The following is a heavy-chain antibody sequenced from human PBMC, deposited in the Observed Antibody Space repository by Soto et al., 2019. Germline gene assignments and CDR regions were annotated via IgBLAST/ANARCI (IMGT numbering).Heavy chain of an antibody. CDR1: GYTFTSYG. V-gene: IGHV1-18*01. D-gene: IGHD1-26*01. J-gene: IGHJ4*02. CDR3: AIDRGSYGLDY. Sequence: QVQLVQSGAEVKKPGASVKVSCKASGYTFTSYGISWVRQAPGQGLEWMGWISANNGNTNYVQKLQARVTMTTVATTSIAYMELRSLRYDDTTVYYFAIDRGSYGLDYWGQGALVTVSS. CDR2: ISANNGNT.